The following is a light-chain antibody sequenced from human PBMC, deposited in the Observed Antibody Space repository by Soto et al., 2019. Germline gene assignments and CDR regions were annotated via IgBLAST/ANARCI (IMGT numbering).Light chain of an antibody. CDR3: GTWDSSLSLVV. V-gene: IGLV1-51*01. Sequence: QSVLTQPPSVSAAPGQKVTISCSGSSSNIGRTHMSWYQQLPGTAPKLLIYDSDKRPSGIPDRFSGSKSGTSATLGITGLQTGDEADYYCGTWDSSLSLVVFGGGTKLTVL. J-gene: IGLJ2*01. CDR1: SSNIGRTH. CDR2: DSD.